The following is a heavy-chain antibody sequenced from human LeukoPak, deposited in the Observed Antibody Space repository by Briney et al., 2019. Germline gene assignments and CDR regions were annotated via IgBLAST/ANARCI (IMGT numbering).Heavy chain of an antibody. J-gene: IGHJ4*02. V-gene: IGHV1-2*02. D-gene: IGHD5-18*01. Sequence: ASVKDSCKASGNTFTDYNLHWVRQAPGQGLEWMGWINPSSGGTTYAQTFQGRVTMTRDTSISTVYMELSRVRSDDTAVYYCAKGRGIQLTFDCWGQGTLVTVSS. CDR2: INPSSGGT. CDR1: GNTFTDYN. CDR3: AKGRGIQLTFDC.